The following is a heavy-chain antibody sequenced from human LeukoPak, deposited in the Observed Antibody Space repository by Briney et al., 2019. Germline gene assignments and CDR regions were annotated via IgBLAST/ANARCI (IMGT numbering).Heavy chain of an antibody. J-gene: IGHJ4*02. CDR2: ISRGGDRT. CDR3: TKAGGFASWYDY. Sequence: GGSLRLSCEASGFTFSTYDMSWVRQVPGEGLEWVSAISRGGDRTYHADSVKGRFTISRDNSKNVLYLQMDNLRADDTAVCHRTKAGGFASWYDYWGQGALVTVSS. V-gene: IGHV3-23*01. D-gene: IGHD6-13*01. CDR1: GFTFSTYD.